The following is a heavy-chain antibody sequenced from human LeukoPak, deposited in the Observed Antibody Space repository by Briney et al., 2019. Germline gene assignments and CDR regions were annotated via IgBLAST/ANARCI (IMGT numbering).Heavy chain of an antibody. Sequence: PGGSLRLSCAASGFTFCTKWMDSLRQVPGKGLLWVSRISGDGSSTLYADSVKGRFTISRDNVENTLYLQMNSLRAEDTAVYFCATTIPGAPNLLDSWGQGTLVTVSS. CDR3: ATTIPGAPNLLDS. D-gene: IGHD2-8*02. V-gene: IGHV3-74*03. J-gene: IGHJ4*02. CDR1: GFTFCTKW. CDR2: ISGDGSST.